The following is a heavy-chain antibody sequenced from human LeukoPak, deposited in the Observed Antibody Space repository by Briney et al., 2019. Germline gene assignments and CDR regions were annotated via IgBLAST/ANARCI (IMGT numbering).Heavy chain of an antibody. CDR3: ARDKGGYFDY. CDR1: GGSISSYY. Sequence: SETLSLTCTVSGGSISSYYWSWIRQPPGKGLEWIGYIYYSGSTNYNPSLKSRVTISVDTSKNQFSLKLSSVTAADTAVYYCARDKGGYFDYWGQGTQVTVSS. J-gene: IGHJ4*02. V-gene: IGHV4-59*01. CDR2: IYYSGST.